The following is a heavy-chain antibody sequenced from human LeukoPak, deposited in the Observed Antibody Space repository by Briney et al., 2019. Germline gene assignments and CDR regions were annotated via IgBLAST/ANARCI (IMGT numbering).Heavy chain of an antibody. Sequence: GGSLRLSCAASGFTFSTSVMNWFRQAPGKGLEWVSTISVGAEYIFYADSVKGRFTISRDDSNNALYLQMHSLRAEDTALYYCASGPPFLKYFEYWGQGTLVTVSS. CDR1: GFTFSTSV. J-gene: IGHJ4*02. CDR3: ASGPPFLKYFEY. V-gene: IGHV3-23*01. CDR2: ISVGAEYI. D-gene: IGHD3-3*01.